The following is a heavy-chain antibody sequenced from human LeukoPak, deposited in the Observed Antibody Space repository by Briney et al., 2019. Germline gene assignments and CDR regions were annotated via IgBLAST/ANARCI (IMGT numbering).Heavy chain of an antibody. CDR2: IYSSGST. J-gene: IGHJ6*02. D-gene: IGHD3-10*01. Sequence: PSETLSLTCAVYGGSISSYYWSWIRQPPGKGLEWIGYIYSSGSTNYNPSLKSRVTISVATSKNQFSLKVSSVTAADTAVYYCARHFYGSGSYRAYGMDVWGQGTTVTVSS. CDR1: GGSISSYY. V-gene: IGHV4-59*08. CDR3: ARHFYGSGSYRAYGMDV.